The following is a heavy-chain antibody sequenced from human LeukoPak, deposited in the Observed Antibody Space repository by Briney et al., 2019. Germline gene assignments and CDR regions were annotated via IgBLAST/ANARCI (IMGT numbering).Heavy chain of an antibody. CDR3: ARHVYGKGMYV. V-gene: IGHV4-59*08. CDR2: IYSSGGT. CDR1: GDSLSGYY. Sequence: SETLSLTCTVSGDSLSGYYWGWIRQPPGKGLECLGYIYSSGGTAYNPSLKSRLTISIDTSKNQFSLTLTSVTAADTAIYYCARHVYGKGMYVWGQGTMVTVSS. J-gene: IGHJ3*01. D-gene: IGHD4-17*01.